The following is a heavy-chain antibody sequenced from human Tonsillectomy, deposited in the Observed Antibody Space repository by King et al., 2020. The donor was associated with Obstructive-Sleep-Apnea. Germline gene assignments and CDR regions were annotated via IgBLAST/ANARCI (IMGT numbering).Heavy chain of an antibody. CDR2: IWYDGSNK. CDR1: GFTFSSYG. Sequence: VQLVESGGGVVQPGRSLRLSCAASGFTFSSYGMHWVRQAPGKGLEWVAVIWYDGSNKYYADSVKGRFTISRDNSKNTLYLQMNSLRAEDTAVFYCARIPSASRGYYYYGIDVWGQGTTVTVSS. CDR3: ARIPSASRGYYYYGIDV. D-gene: IGHD2-21*01. V-gene: IGHV3-33*01. J-gene: IGHJ6*02.